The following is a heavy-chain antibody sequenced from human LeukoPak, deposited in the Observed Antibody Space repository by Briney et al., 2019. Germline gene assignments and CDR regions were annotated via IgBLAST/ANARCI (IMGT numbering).Heavy chain of an antibody. V-gene: IGHV1-69*13. CDR2: IIPIFGTA. CDR1: GGTFSSYA. Sequence: ASVKVSCKASGGTFSSYAISWVRQAPGQGLEWMGGIIPIFGTANYAQKFQGRVTITADESTSTAYMELRSLRSDDTAVYYCARGYYDFWSGDFDYWGQGTLVTVSS. J-gene: IGHJ4*02. D-gene: IGHD3-3*01. CDR3: ARGYYDFWSGDFDY.